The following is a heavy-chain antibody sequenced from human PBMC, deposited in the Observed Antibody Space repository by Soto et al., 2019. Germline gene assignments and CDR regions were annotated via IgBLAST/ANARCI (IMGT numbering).Heavy chain of an antibody. Sequence: EVQLVESGGGLVQPGGSLRLSCAASGFSITNTWMHWVRQAPGKGLEWVGRVKSKADGGTADYAAPGKGRFTVSRDDSKNTQYLQMNSLKMEDTAVYYCNSYPYFWGGHTPLWGQGTLVTVSS. D-gene: IGHD3-3*01. CDR1: GFSITNTW. V-gene: IGHV3-15*07. CDR3: NSYPYFWGGHTPL. J-gene: IGHJ4*02. CDR2: VKSKADGGTA.